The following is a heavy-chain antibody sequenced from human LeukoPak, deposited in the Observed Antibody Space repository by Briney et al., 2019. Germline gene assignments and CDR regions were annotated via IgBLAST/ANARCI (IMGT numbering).Heavy chain of an antibody. CDR1: GFTYSSYW. Sequence: QPGGPLRLSYAASGFTYSSYWMHGVLQAQGKGLVCFSRINSDGSSPRYADSVKGRFTISRDNAKNTLYLQMNSLRGEDTAVYYCAKDLGNIMGAPDYWGQGTLVNVSS. D-gene: IGHD1-26*01. CDR2: INSDGSSP. V-gene: IGHV3-74*01. J-gene: IGHJ4*02. CDR3: AKDLGNIMGAPDY.